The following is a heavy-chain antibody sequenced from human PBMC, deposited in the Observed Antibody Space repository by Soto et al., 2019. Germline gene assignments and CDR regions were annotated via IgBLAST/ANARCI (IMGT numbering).Heavy chain of an antibody. CDR3: ARSRYYYDSSGYYGTYYYGMDV. D-gene: IGHD3-22*01. CDR2: INHSGST. V-gene: IGHV4-34*01. J-gene: IGHJ6*02. Sequence: SETLSLTCAVYGGSFSGYYWSWIRQPPGKGLEWIGEINHSGSTNYNPSLKSRVTISVDTSKNQFSLKLSSVTAADTAVYYCARSRYYYDSSGYYGTYYYGMDVWGQGTTVTVSS. CDR1: GGSFSGYY.